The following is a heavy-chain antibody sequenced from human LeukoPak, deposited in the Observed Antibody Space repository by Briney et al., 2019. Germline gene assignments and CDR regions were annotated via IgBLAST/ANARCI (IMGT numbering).Heavy chain of an antibody. CDR1: GFTFSSYS. CDR3: AKDKDTPATAQPQRGYFES. D-gene: IGHD2-21*02. J-gene: IGHJ4*02. CDR2: ISSSSSTI. V-gene: IGHV3-48*01. Sequence: GGSPRLSCAASGFTFSSYSMNWVRQAPGKGLEWGSYISSSSSTIYYADSVKGRFTISRDNAKNSLYLQMNSLGVEDTAVYFCAKDKDTPATAQPQRGYFESWGQGTLVTVSS.